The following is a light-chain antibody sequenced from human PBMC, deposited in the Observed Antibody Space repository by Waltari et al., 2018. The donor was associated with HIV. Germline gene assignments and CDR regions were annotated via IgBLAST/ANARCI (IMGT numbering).Light chain of an antibody. CDR3: QQYNDWVA. J-gene: IGKJ3*01. CDR2: GAS. CDR1: QTVSSN. V-gene: IGKV3-15*01. Sequence: EIVMTQSPAPLSVSTGARATLTCRASQTVSSNLAWYQQKPCQAPRLLIYGASTRATGIPARFSGSGSGTEFTLTISILQSEDLAVYYCQQYNDWVAFGPGTKVDL.